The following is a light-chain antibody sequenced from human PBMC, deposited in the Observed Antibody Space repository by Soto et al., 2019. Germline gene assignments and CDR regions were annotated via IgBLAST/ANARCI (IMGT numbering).Light chain of an antibody. Sequence: QPVLTQPASVSGSPGQSITISCTGTTTAFEIYNLVSWYQQRPDKVPKLMIYEASKRPSGVSDRFSGSKSDNTASLIISGLQADDEADYYCCSYLGSSMNYVFGTGTKLTVL. CDR1: TTAFEIYNL. J-gene: IGLJ1*01. V-gene: IGLV2-23*01. CDR2: EAS. CDR3: CSYLGSSMNYV.